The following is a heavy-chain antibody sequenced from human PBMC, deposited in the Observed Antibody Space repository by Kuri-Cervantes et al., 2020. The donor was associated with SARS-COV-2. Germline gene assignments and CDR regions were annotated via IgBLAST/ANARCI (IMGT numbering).Heavy chain of an antibody. Sequence: ESLKISCTVSGGSISSYYWSWIRQPPGKGLEWIGYIYYSGSTNYNPSLKSRVTISVDTSKNPFSLKLSSVTAADTAVYYCARGITIFGLQEYYYYGMDVWGQGTTVTVSS. V-gene: IGHV4-59*01. CDR2: IYYSGST. CDR3: ARGITIFGLQEYYYYGMDV. CDR1: GGSISSYY. J-gene: IGHJ6*02. D-gene: IGHD3-3*01.